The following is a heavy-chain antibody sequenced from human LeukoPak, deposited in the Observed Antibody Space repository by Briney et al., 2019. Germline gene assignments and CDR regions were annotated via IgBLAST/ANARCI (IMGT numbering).Heavy chain of an antibody. J-gene: IGHJ3*02. D-gene: IGHD3-22*01. CDR1: GFTFSDYY. CDR3: ARPYYDSSGYPDGSFDI. V-gene: IGHV3-11*01. CDR2: ISSNGRTI. Sequence: PGGSLRLSCAASGFTFSDYYTSWIRQAPGKGLEWISYISSNGRTIFYADSVKGRFTISRDNAKNSLFLQMNSLRAEDTAVYYCARPYYDSSGYPDGSFDIWGQGTMVTVSS.